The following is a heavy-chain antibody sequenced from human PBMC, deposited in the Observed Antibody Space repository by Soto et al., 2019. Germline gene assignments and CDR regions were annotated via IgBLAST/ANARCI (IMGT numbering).Heavy chain of an antibody. CDR1: GGSISRYY. J-gene: IGHJ6*02. CDR3: ASGIAVAGTYYYYCIDV. Sequence: QVPLQESGPGLVKPSETLSLTCTVSGGSISRYYWSWIRQPAGKGLEWIGRIYTSGSTNYNPHLMSRFIMSVDTSKQHFSLKRSYVPAADTAVYYGASGIAVAGTYYYYCIDVWGQGTKVTVSS. CDR2: IYTSGST. V-gene: IGHV4-4*07. D-gene: IGHD6-19*01.